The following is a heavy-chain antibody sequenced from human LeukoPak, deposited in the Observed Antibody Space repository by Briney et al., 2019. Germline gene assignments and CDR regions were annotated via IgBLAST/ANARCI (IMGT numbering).Heavy chain of an antibody. V-gene: IGHV4-59*01. J-gene: IGHJ6*03. CDR1: GGSISSYY. D-gene: IGHD5-18*01. CDR2: IYYSGST. Sequence: SETLSLTCTVSGGSISSYYWSWIRQPPGKGREWIGYIYYSGSTNCNPSLKSRVTISVDTSKNQFSLKLSSVTAADPAVYYGARVSRGYSYGRRDYYYYMDVWGKGTTVTISS. CDR3: ARVSRGYSYGRRDYYYYMDV.